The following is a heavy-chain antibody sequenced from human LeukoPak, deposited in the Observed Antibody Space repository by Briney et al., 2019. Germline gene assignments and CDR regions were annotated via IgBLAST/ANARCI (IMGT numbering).Heavy chain of an antibody. CDR2: IIPIFGTA. Sequence: VASVTVSCLASGGTFSNYAISWVRQAPGQGLEWMGGIIPIFGTANYAQKFQGRVTITADESTSTAYMELSSLRSEDTAVYYCARDGYCSGGSCYSHYWGQGTLVTVSS. D-gene: IGHD2-15*01. V-gene: IGHV1-69*01. J-gene: IGHJ4*02. CDR3: ARDGYCSGGSCYSHY. CDR1: GGTFSNYA.